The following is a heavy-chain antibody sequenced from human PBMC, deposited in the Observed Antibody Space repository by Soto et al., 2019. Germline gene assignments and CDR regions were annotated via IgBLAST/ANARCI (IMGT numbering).Heavy chain of an antibody. CDR3: ARGPTGRGCDP. CDR2: INHSGST. V-gene: IGHV4-34*01. D-gene: IGHD1-1*01. J-gene: IGHJ5*02. CDR1: GGSFSGYY. Sequence: SSETLSLTCAVHGGSFSGYYWSWIRQPPGKGLEWIGEINHSGSTNYNPSLKSRVTISVDTSKNQFSLKLSSVTAADTAVYYCARGPTGRGCDPSGQATLVTVSS.